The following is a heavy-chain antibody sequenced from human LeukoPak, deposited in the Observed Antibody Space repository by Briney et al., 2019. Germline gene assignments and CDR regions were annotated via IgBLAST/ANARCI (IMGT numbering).Heavy chain of an antibody. J-gene: IGHJ4*02. CDR2: IDQDGSAK. CDR3: VRNGGSPDY. D-gene: IGHD3-10*01. Sequence: GGSLRLSCAASGFTFSGHWMSWVRQAPGKGPEWVANIDQDGSAKNYVDSVKGRFSISRDNAKNSLILQMNSLRDEDTAVYYCVRNGGSPDYWGQGTLVTVSS. CDR1: GFTFSGHW. V-gene: IGHV3-7*01.